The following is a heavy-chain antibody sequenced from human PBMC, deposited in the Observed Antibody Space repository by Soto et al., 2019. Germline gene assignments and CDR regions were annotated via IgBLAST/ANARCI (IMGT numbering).Heavy chain of an antibody. CDR1: GYSFTSYW. V-gene: IGHV5-10-1*01. CDR2: IDPSDSYT. J-gene: IGHJ4*02. D-gene: IGHD1-26*01. Sequence: EVQLVQSGAAAKKPGESLRTSCKGSGYSFTSYWISWVRQMPGKGLEWMGRIDPSDSYTNYSPSFQGHVTISADKSISTAYLQWSSLKASDAAMYYCARTYRGRYRDGKEIDYWGQGALVIVS. CDR3: ARTYRGRYRDGKEIDY.